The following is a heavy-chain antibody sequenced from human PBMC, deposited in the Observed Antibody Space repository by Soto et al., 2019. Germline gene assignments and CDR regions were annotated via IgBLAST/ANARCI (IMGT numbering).Heavy chain of an antibody. Sequence: SVKVSCKASGGTFSSYTISWVRQAPGQGLEWMGRIIPILGIANYAQKFQGRVTITADKSTSTAYMELSSLRSEDTAVYYCARGVGRYCSSTSCYTNDAFDIWGQGTMVTVSS. V-gene: IGHV1-69*02. D-gene: IGHD2-2*02. J-gene: IGHJ3*02. CDR1: GGTFSSYT. CDR3: ARGVGRYCSSTSCYTNDAFDI. CDR2: IIPILGIA.